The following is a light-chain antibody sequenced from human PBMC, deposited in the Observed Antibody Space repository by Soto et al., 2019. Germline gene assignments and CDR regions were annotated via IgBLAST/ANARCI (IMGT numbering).Light chain of an antibody. CDR3: SSFGGSDNVI. Sequence: QPALTQPPSASGSLGQSVTISCTGTSSDVGGYNSVSWYQQRPGKAPKLLIYDVTKRPSGVPVRFSGSKSGNTASLTVSGLQSGDEADYYCSSFGGSDNVIFGGGTKLTVL. CDR2: DVT. J-gene: IGLJ2*01. CDR1: SSDVGGYNS. V-gene: IGLV2-8*01.